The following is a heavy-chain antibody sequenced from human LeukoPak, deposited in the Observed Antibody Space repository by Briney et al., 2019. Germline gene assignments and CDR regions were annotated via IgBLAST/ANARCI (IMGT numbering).Heavy chain of an antibody. CDR3: ARDRPTGAFRVFLLQ. Sequence: AESLTLSWAVSGFAFSMYSIGWDRQAPGRGMEWVSSRSSGVRYINYTDSVRGRLTISRDNATNSLYWQVTSLRTEDTAVYYCARDRPTGAFRVFLLQWVQGSLVTVPS. D-gene: IGHD2-15*01. CDR1: GFAFSMYS. V-gene: IGHV3-21*01. CDR2: RSSGVRYI. J-gene: IGHJ4*02.